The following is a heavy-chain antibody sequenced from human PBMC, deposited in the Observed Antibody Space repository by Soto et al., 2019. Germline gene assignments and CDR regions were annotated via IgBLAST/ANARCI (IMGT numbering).Heavy chain of an antibody. CDR1: GFTFSSYE. D-gene: IGHD5-12*01. CDR2: ISSSGSTI. CDR3: ARDVEMATIS. Sequence: PGGSLRLSCAASGFTFSSYEMNWVRQAPGKGLEWVSYISSSGSTIYYADSVKGRFTIPRDNAKNSLYLQMNSLRAEDTAVYYCARDVEMATISWGQGTLVTVSS. J-gene: IGHJ4*02. V-gene: IGHV3-48*03.